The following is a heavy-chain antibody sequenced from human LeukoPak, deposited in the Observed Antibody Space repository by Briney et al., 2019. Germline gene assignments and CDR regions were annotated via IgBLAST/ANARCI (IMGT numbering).Heavy chain of an antibody. CDR3: ARVAQAVAGNYWFDP. D-gene: IGHD6-19*01. CDR2: INPSGGST. Sequence: ASVKVSCKASGYTFTSYYMHWVRQAPGQGLEWMGIINPSGGSTSYAQKFQGRVTMTRDTSTSTVYMELSSLRSEDTAVYCCARVAQAVAGNYWFDPWGQGTLVTVSS. J-gene: IGHJ5*02. V-gene: IGHV1-46*01. CDR1: GYTFTSYY.